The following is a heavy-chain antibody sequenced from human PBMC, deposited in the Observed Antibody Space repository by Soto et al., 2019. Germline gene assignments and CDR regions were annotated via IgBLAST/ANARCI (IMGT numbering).Heavy chain of an antibody. CDR3: AQSRISPPRDALDI. CDR1: GFTFSSYS. V-gene: IGHV3-21*01. Sequence: GGSTRLSCAASGFTFSSYSMNWVRQAPGQGLEWVSSISSSSSYIYYADSVKGRFTISRDNAKNSLYLQMNSLRAEDTAVYYCAQSRISPPRDALDIWGLGTKETLSS. CDR2: ISSSSSYI. J-gene: IGHJ3*02.